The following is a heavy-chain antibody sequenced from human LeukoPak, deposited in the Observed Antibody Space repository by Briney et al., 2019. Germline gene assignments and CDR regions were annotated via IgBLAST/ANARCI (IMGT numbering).Heavy chain of an antibody. CDR3: VKDRDFWSGLDV. CDR1: GFFSDDYG. Sequence: GGSLRLSCVASGFFSDDYGMHCVRQVPGKGLERVSGISWQSRARKYADSVRGRFTISRDNAKNSLYLQMNSLKLEDTAPYFCVKDRDFWSGLDVWGQGTMVTVS. D-gene: IGHD3-3*01. V-gene: IGHV3-9*02. CDR2: ISWQSRAR. J-gene: IGHJ6*02.